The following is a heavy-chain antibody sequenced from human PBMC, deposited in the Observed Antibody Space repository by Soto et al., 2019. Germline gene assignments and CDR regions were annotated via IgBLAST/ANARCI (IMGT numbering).Heavy chain of an antibody. CDR2: IYYSGLT. V-gene: IGHV4-39*01. D-gene: IGHD2-21*02. J-gene: IGHJ4*02. CDR1: GECISSSSYD. CDR3: ARQQTTVVTQAYFDH. Sequence: EILSLTGIVAGECISSSSYDWGWIRQPPGKGLEWIGSIYYSGLTYYNPSFKSRVTISIDTSKNQFSLKLSSVTATDTAVYYCARQQTTVVTQAYFDHWGQGALVTVSS.